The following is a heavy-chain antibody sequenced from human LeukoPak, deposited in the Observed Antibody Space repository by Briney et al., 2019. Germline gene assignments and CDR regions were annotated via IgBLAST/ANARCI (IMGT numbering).Heavy chain of an antibody. D-gene: IGHD3-10*01. CDR3: ARHTRGGGGNYFDY. J-gene: IGHJ4*02. CDR1: GSTVSSNY. Sequence: GGSLRLSCAASGSTVSSNYMSWVRQAPGKGLEWVSVIYSGGSTYYADSVKGRFTISRDNSKNTLYLQMNSLRAEDTAVYYCARHTRGGGGNYFDYWGQGTLVTVSS. CDR2: IYSGGST. V-gene: IGHV3-53*01.